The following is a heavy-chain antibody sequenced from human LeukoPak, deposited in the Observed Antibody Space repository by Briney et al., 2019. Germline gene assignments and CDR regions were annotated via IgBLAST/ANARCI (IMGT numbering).Heavy chain of an antibody. CDR1: GGSISSSSYY. V-gene: IGHV4-39*01. D-gene: IGHD2-21*02. CDR2: IYCSGNT. J-gene: IGHJ5*02. CDR3: ARRYCGGDCTFDWFDP. Sequence: SETLSLTCTVSGGSISSSSYYWGWIRQPPGKGLEWIGSIYCSGNTYYNPSLKSRVTISVDTSKNQFSLKLSSVTAADTAVYYCARRYCGGDCTFDWFDPWGQGTLVTVSS.